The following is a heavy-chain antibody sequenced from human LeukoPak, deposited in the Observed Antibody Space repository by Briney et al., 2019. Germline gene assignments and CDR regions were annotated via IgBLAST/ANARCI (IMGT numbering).Heavy chain of an antibody. CDR3: AELGITMIGGV. Sequence: SETLSPTCTVSGGSISSSSYYWGWIRQPPGKGLEWIGSIYYSGSTYYNPSLKSRVTISVDTSKNQFSLKLSSVTAADTAVYYCAELGITMIGGVWGKGTTVTISS. J-gene: IGHJ6*04. V-gene: IGHV4-39*07. CDR1: GGSISSSSYY. CDR2: IYYSGST. D-gene: IGHD3-10*02.